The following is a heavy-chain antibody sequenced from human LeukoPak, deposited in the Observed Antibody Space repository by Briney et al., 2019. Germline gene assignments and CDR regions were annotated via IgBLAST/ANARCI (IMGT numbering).Heavy chain of an antibody. D-gene: IGHD4-17*01. Sequence: PGGSLRLSCAASGFTFSSYAMSWVRQAPGKGLEWVSAISGSGGSTYYADSVKGRFTISRDNAKNTLYLQMNSLRAEDTAVYYCARDPADYGDYESFDYWGQGTLVTVSS. CDR3: ARDPADYGDYESFDY. CDR1: GFTFSSYA. V-gene: IGHV3-23*01. CDR2: ISGSGGST. J-gene: IGHJ4*02.